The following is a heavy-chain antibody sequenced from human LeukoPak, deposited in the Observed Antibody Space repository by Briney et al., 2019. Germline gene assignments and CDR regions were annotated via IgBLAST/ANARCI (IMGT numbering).Heavy chain of an antibody. V-gene: IGHV3-21*01. D-gene: IGHD4-17*01. CDR3: ARGLKYPMTTVTTCDY. CDR2: ISSSSSYI. J-gene: IGHJ4*02. Sequence: GGSLRLSCAASGFTFSSYSMNWVRQAPGKGLEWVSSISSSSSYIYYADSVKGRFTISRDNAKNSLYLQMNSLRAGDTAVYYCARGLKYPMTTVTTCDYWGQGTLVTVSS. CDR1: GFTFSSYS.